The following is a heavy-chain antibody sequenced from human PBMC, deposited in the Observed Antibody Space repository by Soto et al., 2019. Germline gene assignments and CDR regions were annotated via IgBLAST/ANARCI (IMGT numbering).Heavy chain of an antibody. CDR1: GFTFSSYA. J-gene: IGHJ5*02. V-gene: IGHV3-23*01. CDR2: ISGSGGST. Sequence: EVQLLESGGGLVQPGGSLRLSCAASGFTFSSYAMSWVRQAPGKGLEWVSAISGSGGSTYYADSVKGRFTISRDNSKNTLYLQMNGLRAEDTAVYYCAKDSQGQAAAGTPGYNWFDPWGQGTLVTVSS. CDR3: AKDSQGQAAAGTPGYNWFDP. D-gene: IGHD6-13*01.